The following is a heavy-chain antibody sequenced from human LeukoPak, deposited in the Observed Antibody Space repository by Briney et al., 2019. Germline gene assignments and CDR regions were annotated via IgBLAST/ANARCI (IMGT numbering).Heavy chain of an antibody. CDR1: GFTVSSNY. D-gene: IGHD2-2*01. J-gene: IGHJ6*02. CDR3: AREDIVVVPAATGSYYYYGMDV. V-gene: IGHV3-66*01. Sequence: GGSLRLSCAASGFTVSSNYMSWVRQAPGKGLEWVSVIYGGGSTYYADSVKGRFTISRDNSKNTLYLQMNSLRAEDTAVYYCAREDIVVVPAATGSYYYYGMDVWGQGTTVTVSS. CDR2: IYGGGST.